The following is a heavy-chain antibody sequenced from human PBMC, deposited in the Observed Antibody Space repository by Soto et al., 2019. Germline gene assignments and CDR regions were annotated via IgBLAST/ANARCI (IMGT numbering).Heavy chain of an antibody. J-gene: IGHJ3*02. V-gene: IGHV3-30-3*01. CDR1: GFTXSSYA. D-gene: IGHD3-22*01. CDR3: ARTGGVPTMIVSAFDI. CDR2: ISYDGSNK. Sequence: GSLRLSCAASGFTXSSYAMHWVRQAPGKGLEWVAVISYDGSNKYYADSVKGRFTISRDNSKNTLYLQMNSLRAEDTAVYYCARTGGVPTMIVSAFDIWGQGTMVTVSS.